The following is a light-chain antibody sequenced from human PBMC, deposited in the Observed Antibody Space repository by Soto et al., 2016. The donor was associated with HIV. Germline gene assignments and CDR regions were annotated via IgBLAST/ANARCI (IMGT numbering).Light chain of an antibody. CDR3: QVRDSSSDVV. J-gene: IGLJ2*01. V-gene: IGLV3-21*03. CDR1: NIGSKS. CDR2: DDS. Sequence: SYELTQAPSVSVAPGKTARITCGGNNIGSKSVHWYQQKPGQAPVLVVYDDSDRPSGIPDRFSGSNSGNTATLTISRVEAGDEADYYCQVRDSSSDVVFGGGTKLTVL.